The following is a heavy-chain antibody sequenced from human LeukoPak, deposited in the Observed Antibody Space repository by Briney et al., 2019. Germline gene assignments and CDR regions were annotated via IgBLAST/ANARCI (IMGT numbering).Heavy chain of an antibody. CDR3: AKDRHYDSSGYYYPMNAFDI. CDR1: GFTLSSYA. D-gene: IGHD3-22*01. CDR2: ISVSGNT. V-gene: IGHV3-23*01. J-gene: IGHJ3*02. Sequence: GGSLRLSCAASGFTLSSYAMSWVRQGPGKGLEWVSAISVSGNTYHADSVKGRFTISRDNSKNTLYLQMNSLRAEDTAVYYCAKDRHYDSSGYYYPMNAFDIWGQGTMVTVSS.